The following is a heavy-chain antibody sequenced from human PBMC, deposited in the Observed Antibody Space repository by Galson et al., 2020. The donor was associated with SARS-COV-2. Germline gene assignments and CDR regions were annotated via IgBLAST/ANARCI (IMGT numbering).Heavy chain of an antibody. CDR1: GFTFSSYS. V-gene: IGHV3-21*01. J-gene: IGHJ4*02. Sequence: GESLKISCAASGFTFSSYSMNWVRQAPGKGLEWVSSISSSSSYIHYADSVKGRFTIYRDNAKNSLYLQMNSLRAEDTAVYYCARDPPRNRECLLSGYCDYWGQGTLLTGAS. CDR2: ISSSSSYI. D-gene: IGHD3-3*01. CDR3: ARDPPRNRECLLSGYCDY.